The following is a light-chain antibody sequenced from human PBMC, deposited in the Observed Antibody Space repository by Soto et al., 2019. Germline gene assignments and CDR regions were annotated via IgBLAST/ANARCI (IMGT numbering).Light chain of an antibody. CDR1: SSNIGAGYD. Sequence: QSVLTQPPSVSGAPGQRVTISCTRSSSNIGAGYDVHWYQQLPGTAPKLLIYGNSNRPSGAPDRFSGSKSGTSASLAITGLQAEDEADYYCQSYDSSLSGFYVFGNGTKVTVL. J-gene: IGLJ1*01. V-gene: IGLV1-40*01. CDR3: QSYDSSLSGFYV. CDR2: GNS.